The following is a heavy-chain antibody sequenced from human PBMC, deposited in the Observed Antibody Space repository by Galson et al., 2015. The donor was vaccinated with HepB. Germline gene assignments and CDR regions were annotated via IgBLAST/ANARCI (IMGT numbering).Heavy chain of an antibody. CDR3: TRSAPYCRRSSCYFFEY. CDR2: IWYDGSNK. Sequence: SLRLSCAASGFTFSSYGMHWVRQAPGKGLEWVAVIWYDGSNKYYADSVEGRFTVSRDDSKNTLYLQMNSLGAGDTAVYYCTRSAPYCRRSSCYFFEYWGQGTLVTVSS. D-gene: IGHD2-2*01. J-gene: IGHJ4*02. CDR1: GFTFSSYG. V-gene: IGHV3-33*08.